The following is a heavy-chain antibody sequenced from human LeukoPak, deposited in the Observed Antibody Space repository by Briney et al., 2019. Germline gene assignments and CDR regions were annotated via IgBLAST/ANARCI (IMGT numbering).Heavy chain of an antibody. CDR2: VNPKSGYT. V-gene: IGHV1-8*03. J-gene: IGHJ3*02. CDR1: GYTFTRYD. D-gene: IGHD6-13*01. Sequence: ASVKVSCKASGYTFTRYDINWVRQATGQGLEWMGWVNPKSGYTGYAQKFQGRVTITRDTSINTAYMELSSLTSVTAADTAVYYCARHSAHSSTNDAFDMWGQGTLVIVSS. CDR3: ARHSAHSSTNDAFDM.